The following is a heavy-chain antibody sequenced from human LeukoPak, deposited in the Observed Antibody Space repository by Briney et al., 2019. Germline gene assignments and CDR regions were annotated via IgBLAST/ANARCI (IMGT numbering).Heavy chain of an antibody. CDR3: ARERSVVTADNRDFDY. CDR1: GGTFSSYA. CDR2: IIPIFGTA. J-gene: IGHJ4*02. Sequence: SVKVSCKASGGTFSSYAISWVRQAPGQGLEWMGRIIPIFGTANYAQKFQGRVTITSDESTSTAYMELSSLRSEDMAVYYCARERSVVTADNRDFDYWGQGTLVTVSS. D-gene: IGHD2-21*02. V-gene: IGHV1-69*13.